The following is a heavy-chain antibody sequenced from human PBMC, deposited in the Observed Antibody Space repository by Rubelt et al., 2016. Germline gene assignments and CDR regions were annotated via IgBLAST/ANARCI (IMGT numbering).Heavy chain of an antibody. CDR1: GFTFSSYA. V-gene: IGHV3-23*01. CDR2: ISGSGGST. J-gene: IGHJ4*02. CDR3: APGGGATPPGDY. Sequence: EVQLLESGGGLVQPGGSLRLSCAASGFTFSSYAMSWVRQATGKGLEWVSAISGSGGSTYYADSVKGRFTISRDNSKNTLYLQMNSLRAEDTAVCYCAPGGGATPPGDYWGQGTLVTVSS. D-gene: IGHD1-26*01.